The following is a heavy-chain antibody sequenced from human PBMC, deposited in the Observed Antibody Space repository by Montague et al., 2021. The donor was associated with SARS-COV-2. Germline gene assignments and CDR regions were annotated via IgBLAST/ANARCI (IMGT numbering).Heavy chain of an antibody. V-gene: IGHV4-59*01. CDR2: IYNNGST. CDR1: GGSIGSYY. Sequence: SETLSLTCTVSGGSIGSYYWSWIRQPPGKGLQWIGYIYNNGSTNCNTSLKSRVTLSIDTSKNQFSLKLTSVTAADTAVYYCARGGGDSADYDYYAMDVWGQGTTVTVSS. D-gene: IGHD2-21*02. CDR3: ARGGGDSADYDYYAMDV. J-gene: IGHJ6*02.